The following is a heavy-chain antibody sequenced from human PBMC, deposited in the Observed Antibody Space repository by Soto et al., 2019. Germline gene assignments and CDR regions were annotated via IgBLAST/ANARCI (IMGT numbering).Heavy chain of an antibody. CDR2: ISGGGHNT. D-gene: IGHD2-8*01. CDR3: AKLRDFVVLPAGILDY. J-gene: IGHJ4*02. V-gene: IGHV3-23*01. Sequence: GGSLRLSCSVSGFPFSNYVMSWVRQAPGKGLEWVSVISGGGHNTYYTPSVKGRFTISRDDFKNTLYLQMNSLRTEDTAMYYCAKLRDFVVLPAGILDYWGPGTLVTVSS. CDR1: GFPFSNYV.